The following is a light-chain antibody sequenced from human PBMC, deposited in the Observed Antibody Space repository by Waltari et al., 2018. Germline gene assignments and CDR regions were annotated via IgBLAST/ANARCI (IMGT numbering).Light chain of an antibody. J-gene: IGKJ4*01. V-gene: IGKV1-33*01. CDR1: QDIRKN. Sequence: DIQMTRSPSSLSASVGDRVTITCQASQDIRKNLNWFQQKPGKAPQVLIFDAPNSQAAVPSRFSGSGSGTDFAFTISSLQPEDIGTYFCQQYANLPLTFGGGTRVEIK. CDR3: QQYANLPLT. CDR2: DAP.